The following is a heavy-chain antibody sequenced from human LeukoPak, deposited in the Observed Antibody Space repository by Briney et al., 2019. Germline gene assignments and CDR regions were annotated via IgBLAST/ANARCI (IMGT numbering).Heavy chain of an antibody. V-gene: IGHV1-8*02. CDR3: ARGPLVRLPSSFDP. Sequence: GSSVKVSCKASGGSFTFTSHAISWVRQATGQGLEWMGWMNPNSGNTGSAQRFQGRITMTRDTSISTAYMELSSLRSEDTAVYYCARGPLVRLPSSFDPWGQGTLVTVSS. D-gene: IGHD3-16*02. CDR1: GGSFTFTSHA. J-gene: IGHJ5*02. CDR2: MNPNSGNT.